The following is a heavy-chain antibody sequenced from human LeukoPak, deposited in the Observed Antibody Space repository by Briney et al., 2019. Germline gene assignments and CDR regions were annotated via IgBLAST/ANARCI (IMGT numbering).Heavy chain of an antibody. J-gene: IGHJ4*02. V-gene: IGHV1-2*02. CDR1: GYTFTGYY. D-gene: IGHD5-12*01. CDR2: INPNSGDT. CDR3: ARGGYSGFSFDY. Sequence: GASVKVSCKASGYTFTGYYMHWVRQTPGQGLDWMGGINPNSGDTNYLQKFQGRVTMTRDTSIATVLMNLSRLGFDDTALYYCARGGYSGFSFDYWGQGTLVTVSS.